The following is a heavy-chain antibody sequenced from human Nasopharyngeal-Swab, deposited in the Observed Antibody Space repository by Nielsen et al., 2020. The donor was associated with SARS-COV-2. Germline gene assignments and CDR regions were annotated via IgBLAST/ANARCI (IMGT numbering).Heavy chain of an antibody. CDR2: IIPIFGTA. CDR3: ARGDAVAGKDYGMDV. Sequence: SVKVSCKASGGTFSSYAISWVRQAPGQGLEWVGGIIPIFGTANYAQKFQGRVTITADKSTSTAYMELRSLRSEDTAVYHCARGDAVAGKDYGMDVWGQGTTVTVSS. J-gene: IGHJ6*02. CDR1: GGTFSSYA. V-gene: IGHV1-69*06. D-gene: IGHD6-19*01.